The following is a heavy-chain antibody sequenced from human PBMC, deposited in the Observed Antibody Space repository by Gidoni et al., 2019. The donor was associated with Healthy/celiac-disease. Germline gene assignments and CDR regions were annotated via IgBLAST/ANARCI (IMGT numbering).Heavy chain of an antibody. CDR2: IYYSGST. CDR3: AREHDYGDYDAFDI. CDR1: GGPLSSGGYY. J-gene: IGHJ3*02. V-gene: IGHV4-31*03. D-gene: IGHD4-17*01. Sequence: QVQLQESGPGLVKPSQTLSLTCTVSGGPLSSGGYYWSWIRQHPGKGLEWIGYIYYSGSTYYNPSLKRRVTISVDTSKNQFSLKLSSVTAADTAVYYCAREHDYGDYDAFDIWGQGTMVTVSS.